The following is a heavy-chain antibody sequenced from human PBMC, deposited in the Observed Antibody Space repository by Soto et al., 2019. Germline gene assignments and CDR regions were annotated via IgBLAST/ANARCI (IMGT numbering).Heavy chain of an antibody. D-gene: IGHD3-9*01. CDR3: ARMGYYDILTGLPSYYYYYGMDV. CDR2: INHGGST. Sequence: PSETLSLTCAVYGGSFSGYYWIWIRQPPGKGLEWIGEINHGGSTNYNPSLKSRVTISVDTSKNQFSLKLSSVTAADTAVYYCARMGYYDILTGLPSYYYYYGMDVWGQGTTVTVSS. J-gene: IGHJ6*02. CDR1: GGSFSGYY. V-gene: IGHV4-34*01.